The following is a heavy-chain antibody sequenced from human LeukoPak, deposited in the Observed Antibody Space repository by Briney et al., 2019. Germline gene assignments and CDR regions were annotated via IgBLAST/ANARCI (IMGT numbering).Heavy chain of an antibody. D-gene: IGHD3-10*01. Sequence: GRSLRLSCAASGFTFDDYAMHWVRQAPGKGLEWVSGISWNSGSIGYADSVKGRFTISRDNAKNSLYLQMNSLRAEDMALYYCAKDMGEGSGSYYYFDYWGQGTLVTVSS. CDR3: AKDMGEGSGSYYYFDY. CDR1: GFTFDDYA. J-gene: IGHJ4*02. V-gene: IGHV3-9*03. CDR2: ISWNSGSI.